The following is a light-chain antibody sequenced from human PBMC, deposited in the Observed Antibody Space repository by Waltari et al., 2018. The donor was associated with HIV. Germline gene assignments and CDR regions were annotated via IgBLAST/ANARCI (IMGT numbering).Light chain of an antibody. CDR1: RSVNRY. Sequence: EIVLTHSPATLSLSPGERATLSCRASRSVNRYLAWFQQKPGQAPRLLMFDASNRAPGIPARVSGSGSGTDCTRNISRVDSEDFAVYDCQQRTNLPRAFGSGTTVGIK. CDR2: DAS. J-gene: IGKJ3*01. V-gene: IGKV3-11*01. CDR3: QQRTNLPRA.